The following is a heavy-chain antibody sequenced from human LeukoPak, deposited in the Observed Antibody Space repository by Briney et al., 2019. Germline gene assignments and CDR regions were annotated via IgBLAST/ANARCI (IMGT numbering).Heavy chain of an antibody. V-gene: IGHV4-4*02. D-gene: IGHD1-20*01. J-gene: IGHJ4*02. CDR2: IYHSGST. CDR3: ARGGAYNWNRNFDY. Sequence: SETLSLTCAVSGGSISSSNWWSWVRQPPGKGLEWIGEIYHSGSTNYNPSLKSRVTISVDKSKNQFSLKLSSVTAADTAVYYCARGGAYNWNRNFDYWGQGTLVTVSS. CDR1: GGSISSSNW.